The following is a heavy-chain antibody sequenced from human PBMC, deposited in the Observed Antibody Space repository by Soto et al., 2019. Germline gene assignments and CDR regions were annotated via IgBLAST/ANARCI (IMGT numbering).Heavy chain of an antibody. CDR2: VYYSGST. Sequence: SETLSLTCTVSGGSVSSDSYYWSWIRQPPGKGLEWIGYVYYSGSTKYNPSLKSRVSISIDTSKNQLSLKLSSVTAADTAIYYCARDSHSPWNSVRGWFDPWGRGALVTVSS. J-gene: IGHJ5*02. V-gene: IGHV4-61*01. CDR3: ARDSHSPWNSVRGWFDP. D-gene: IGHD1-7*01. CDR1: GGSVSSDSYY.